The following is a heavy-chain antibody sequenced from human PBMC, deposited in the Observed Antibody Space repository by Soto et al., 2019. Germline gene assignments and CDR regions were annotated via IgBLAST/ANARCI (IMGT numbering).Heavy chain of an antibody. CDR3: ARAGLTTLEFAPIY. Sequence: SVKVSGKASRYTFTDYYVHWVRQSPGQGLACMGWINANSGVTKFPQKFQGRVIMTRDTSISTVYMELSRLTSDDTAVYYCARAGLTTLEFAPIYWGQRPQVAVSS. CDR1: RYTFTDYY. J-gene: IGHJ4*02. D-gene: IGHD1-1*01. V-gene: IGHV1-2*02. CDR2: INANSGVT.